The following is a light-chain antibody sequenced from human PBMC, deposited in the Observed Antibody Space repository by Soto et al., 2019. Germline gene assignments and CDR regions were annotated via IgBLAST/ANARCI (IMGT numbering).Light chain of an antibody. V-gene: IGKV3-20*01. CDR3: QQRIT. CDR1: QSISSSY. CDR2: GAS. J-gene: IGKJ5*01. Sequence: EIVLTQSTGILSLSPGERATLSCRASQSISSSYLAWYQQKPGQAPRLLIYGASGRATGIPDRFSGSGSGTDFTLTISRLEPEDFAVYYCQQRITFGQGTRLEIK.